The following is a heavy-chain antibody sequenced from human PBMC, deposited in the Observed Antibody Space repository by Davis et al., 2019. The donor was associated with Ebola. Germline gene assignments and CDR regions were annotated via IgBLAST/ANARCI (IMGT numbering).Heavy chain of an antibody. D-gene: IGHD4-17*01. CDR3: ARDHYGDGPQHYYGMDV. CDR2: INTNTGNP. Sequence: AASVKVSCKASGYTFTKYAMTWVRQAPGQGLEWMGWINTNTGNPTYAQGFTGRFVFSLDTSVSTAYLQISSLKAEDTAVYYCARDHYGDGPQHYYGMDVWGKGTTVTVSS. CDR1: GYTFTKYA. V-gene: IGHV7-4-1*02. J-gene: IGHJ6*04.